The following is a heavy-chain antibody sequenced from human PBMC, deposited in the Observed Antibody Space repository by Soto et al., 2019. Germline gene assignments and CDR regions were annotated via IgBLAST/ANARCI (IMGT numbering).Heavy chain of an antibody. CDR3: AKDAGVYCSSTSCYGY. D-gene: IGHD2-2*01. J-gene: IGHJ4*02. CDR1: GFTFSSYG. CDR2: ISYDGSNK. Sequence: QVQLVESGGGVVQPGRSLRLSCAASGFTFSSYGMHWVRQAPGKGLEWVAVISYDGSNKYYADSVKGRFTISRDNSKNTRDLQMNSLRAEDTAVYYCAKDAGVYCSSTSCYGYWGQGTLVTVSS. V-gene: IGHV3-30*18.